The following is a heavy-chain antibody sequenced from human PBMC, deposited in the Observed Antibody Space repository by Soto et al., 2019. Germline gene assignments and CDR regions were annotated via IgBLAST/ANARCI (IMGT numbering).Heavy chain of an antibody. CDR1: GFIFSNAW. J-gene: IGHJ4*01. CDR2: VKSKTAGGTT. V-gene: IGHV3-15*07. Sequence: EVHLVESGGGLVKPGGSLRLSCAASGFIFSNAWINWVRQAPGKGLEWVGRVKSKTAGGTTDFAAPVKGRYAISIDDSKNMVYLEMNSLKTEDTAIYYCTTDSYRTNIIVRFDYWGHGTLVTVSS. CDR3: TTDSYRTNIIVRFDY. D-gene: IGHD1-26*01.